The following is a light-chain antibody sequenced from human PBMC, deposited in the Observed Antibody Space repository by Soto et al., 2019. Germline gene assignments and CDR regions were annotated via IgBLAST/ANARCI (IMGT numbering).Light chain of an antibody. V-gene: IGLV1-44*01. J-gene: IGLJ2*01. CDR1: ASNIGSNP. CDR2: SSS. Sequence: QSVVTQPPSVSGTPGQRVTISCSGSASNIGSNPVNWYQQLPGTAPKLLIYSSSHRPSGVPDRISGSKSGTSASLAISGLQSGDEADYYCAAWDVSLNVVVFGGGNKLTVL. CDR3: AAWDVSLNVVV.